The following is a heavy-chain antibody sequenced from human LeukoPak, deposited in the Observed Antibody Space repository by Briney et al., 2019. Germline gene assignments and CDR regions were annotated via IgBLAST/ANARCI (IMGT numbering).Heavy chain of an antibody. V-gene: IGHV4-34*01. D-gene: IGHD4-17*01. CDR2: INHSGST. CDR1: GGSFSGYC. Sequence: PSETLSLTCAVYGGSFSGYCWSWIRQPPGKGLEWIGEINHSGSTNYSPSLKGRVTISVDTSKNQFSLKLSSVTAADTAVYYCAREDYGEQNFDYWGQGTLVTVSS. CDR3: AREDYGEQNFDY. J-gene: IGHJ4*02.